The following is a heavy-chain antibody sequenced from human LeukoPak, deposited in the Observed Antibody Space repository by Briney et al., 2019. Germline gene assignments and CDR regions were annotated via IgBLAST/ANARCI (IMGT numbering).Heavy chain of an antibody. D-gene: IGHD6-13*01. CDR1: GYTFTSYG. CDR2: ISAYNGNT. V-gene: IGHV1-18*01. Sequence: ASVKVSCKASGYTFTSYGISWVRLAPGQGLEWMGWISAYNGNTNYAQKLQGRVTMTTDTSTSTAYMELRSLRSDDTAVYYCARDSFGAAAGPDDAFDIWGQGTMVTVSS. J-gene: IGHJ3*02. CDR3: ARDSFGAAAGPDDAFDI.